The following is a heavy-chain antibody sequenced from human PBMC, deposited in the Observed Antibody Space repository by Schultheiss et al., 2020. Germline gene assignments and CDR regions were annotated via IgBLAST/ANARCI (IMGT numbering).Heavy chain of an antibody. D-gene: IGHD1-7*01. Sequence: ESLKISCKGSGYSFSSYWIGWVRQLPGKGLEWMGVIYPGDSDTKYSPSFQGQVTISADKSVSTTYLQWSSLKASDTAMYYCARHMGTAFDYWGQGTLVTVAS. CDR2: IYPGDSDT. V-gene: IGHV5-51*01. J-gene: IGHJ4*02. CDR3: ARHMGTAFDY. CDR1: GYSFSSYW.